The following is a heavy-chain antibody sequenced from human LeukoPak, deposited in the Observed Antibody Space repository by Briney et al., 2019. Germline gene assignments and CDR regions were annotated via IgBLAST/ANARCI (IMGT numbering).Heavy chain of an antibody. CDR1: GRPFSGYY. Sequence: SETLSLTCAVYGRPFSGYYWSWLRHPPGKGLEWIGEIDHSGTTNYNTSLKRRATISVDTSKNQFSLKLSSVTAADTAVYYCARGGDSYGSPGWFDPWGQGTLVSVSS. D-gene: IGHD5-18*01. CDR3: ARGGDSYGSPGWFDP. V-gene: IGHV4-34*01. CDR2: IDHSGTT. J-gene: IGHJ5*02.